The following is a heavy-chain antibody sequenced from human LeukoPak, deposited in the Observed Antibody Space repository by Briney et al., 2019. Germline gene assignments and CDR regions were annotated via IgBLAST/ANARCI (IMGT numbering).Heavy chain of an antibody. D-gene: IGHD3-22*01. CDR1: GFTFSSYA. V-gene: IGHV3-23*01. CDR3: AKVKGYDSSGYYSFFGY. J-gene: IGHJ4*02. CDR2: ISGSGGST. Sequence: PGGSLRLSCAASGFTFSSYAMSWVRQAPGKGLEWVSGISGSGGSTYYADSVKGRFTISRDNSKNTLYLQMNSLRAEDTAVYYCAKVKGYDSSGYYSFFGYWGQGTLVTVSS.